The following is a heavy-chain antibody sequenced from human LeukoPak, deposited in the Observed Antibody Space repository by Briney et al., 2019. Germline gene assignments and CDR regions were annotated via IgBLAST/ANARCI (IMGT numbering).Heavy chain of an antibody. D-gene: IGHD3-10*01. CDR2: INTNTGNP. J-gene: IGHJ4*02. CDR1: GYTFTSYA. CDR3: ARELCVRGSGSYCPFDY. Sequence: ASVKVSCKASGYTFTSYAMNWVRQAPGQGLEWLGLINTNTGNPTYGQGFTGRFVFSLDTSVSTAYLQISSLKAEDTAVYYCARELCVRGSGSYCPFDYWGQGTLVTVSS. V-gene: IGHV7-4-1*02.